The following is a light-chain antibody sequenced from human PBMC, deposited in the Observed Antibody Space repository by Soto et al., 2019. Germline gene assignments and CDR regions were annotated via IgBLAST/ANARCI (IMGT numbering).Light chain of an antibody. J-gene: IGKJ1*01. Sequence: EIVMTQSPATLSVSPGDRATLSCRASQSVSGQVAWYQQRPGQAPRLLFYDASTRATGLPARFSGSASGTEFTLTISGLQSEDFAIYYCQQYKDWPWTFGQGNKVEIK. V-gene: IGKV3-15*01. CDR1: QSVSGQ. CDR2: DAS. CDR3: QQYKDWPWT.